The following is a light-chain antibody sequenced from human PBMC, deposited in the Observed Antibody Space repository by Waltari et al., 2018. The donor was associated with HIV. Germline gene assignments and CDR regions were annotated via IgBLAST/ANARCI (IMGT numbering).Light chain of an antibody. J-gene: IGKJ2*01. Sequence: EIVLTQSPDFQSVTPKEKVTITCRASQSIGSNLHWYQQKQDQSPKLLIKDRSRSFSGVPSRFSGSGSGTDFTLTISRLEAEDAATYYCHQSSSLPHTFGQGTKLEIK. V-gene: IGKV6-21*01. CDR1: QSIGSN. CDR2: DRS. CDR3: HQSSSLPHT.